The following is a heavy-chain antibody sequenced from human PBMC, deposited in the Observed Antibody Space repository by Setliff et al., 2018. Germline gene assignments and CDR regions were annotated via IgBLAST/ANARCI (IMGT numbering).Heavy chain of an antibody. CDR3: TRHEDRNKCTSSSCYRENDAFDV. Sequence: GESLKLSCKASGYIFTNYWIGWVRQMPGKGLEWMGVIYPGDSDTRYSPSFQGQVTISADKSINTAYLQWSSLKASDTAIYYCTRHEDRNKCTSSSCYRENDAFDVWGQGAMGTAS. CDR2: IYPGDSDT. CDR1: GYIFTNYW. J-gene: IGHJ3*01. V-gene: IGHV5-51*01. D-gene: IGHD2-2*01.